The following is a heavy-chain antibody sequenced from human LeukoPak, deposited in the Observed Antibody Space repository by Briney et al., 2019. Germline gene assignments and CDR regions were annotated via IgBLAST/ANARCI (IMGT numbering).Heavy chain of an antibody. V-gene: IGHV1-18*01. J-gene: IGHJ5*02. CDR2: ISAYNGNT. CDR3: ARIHPRGSYYDWFDP. D-gene: IGHD1-26*01. Sequence: ASVKVSCKASGYTFTSYGISWVRQAPGQGLEWMGWISAYNGNTNYAQKLQGRVTMTTDTSTSTAYMELRSLRSDDTAVYYCARIHPRGSYYDWFDPWGQGTLVTVSS. CDR1: GYTFTSYG.